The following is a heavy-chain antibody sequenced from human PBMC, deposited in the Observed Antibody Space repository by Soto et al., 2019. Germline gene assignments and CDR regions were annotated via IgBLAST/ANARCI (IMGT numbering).Heavy chain of an antibody. Sequence: QVQLVESGGGVVQPGRSLRLSCVASGFTFSSYGMHWVRQAPGKGLEWVAVIWYDGSNKYYADSVKGRFTISRDNSKNTLYLQMNSLRAEDTAVYYCARDRVTIFGVDLYYGMDVWGQGTTVTVSS. CDR1: GFTFSSYG. CDR2: IWYDGSNK. CDR3: ARDRVTIFGVDLYYGMDV. J-gene: IGHJ6*02. D-gene: IGHD3-3*01. V-gene: IGHV3-33*01.